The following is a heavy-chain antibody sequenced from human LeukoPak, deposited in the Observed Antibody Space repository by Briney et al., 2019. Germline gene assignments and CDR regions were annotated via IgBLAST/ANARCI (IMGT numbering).Heavy chain of an antibody. CDR2: IYHSGST. CDR1: GGSISSGGYY. CDR3: ARGGYSSGWHDY. D-gene: IGHD6-19*01. Sequence: SETLSLTCTVSGGSISSGGYYWSWIRQPPGKGLEWIGYIYHSGSTYYNPSLKSRVTISVDRSKNQSSLKLSSVTAADTAVYYWARGGYSSGWHDYWGQGTLVTVSS. V-gene: IGHV4-30-2*01. J-gene: IGHJ4*02.